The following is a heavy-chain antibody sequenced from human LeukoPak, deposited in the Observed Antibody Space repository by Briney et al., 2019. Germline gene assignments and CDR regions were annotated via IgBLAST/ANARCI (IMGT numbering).Heavy chain of an antibody. CDR2: ISYDGSKK. Sequence: GGSLRLSCAASGFIFSRNAMHWVRQAPGKGLEWVAVISYDGSKKYYTDAVKGRFTISRDNSKNTLYLQMNSLRAEDTAVYYCARDMSTSWYGIQDYWGQGTLVTVSS. V-gene: IGHV3-30*04. J-gene: IGHJ4*02. CDR3: ARDMSTSWYGIQDY. CDR1: GFIFSRNA. D-gene: IGHD6-19*01.